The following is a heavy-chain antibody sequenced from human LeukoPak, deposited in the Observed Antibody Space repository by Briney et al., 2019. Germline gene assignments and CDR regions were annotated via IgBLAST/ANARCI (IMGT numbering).Heavy chain of an antibody. D-gene: IGHD3-9*01. Sequence: SQTLSLTCAISGDSVSSNSAAWHWLRQSPSRGLEWLGRTYYRSKWYNDYAVSVKSRITINPDTSKNQFSLQLNSVTPEDTAVYYCARDYDILTGYFDYWGQGTLVTVSS. V-gene: IGHV6-1*01. CDR1: GDSVSSNSAA. CDR2: TYYRSKWYN. J-gene: IGHJ4*02. CDR3: ARDYDILTGYFDY.